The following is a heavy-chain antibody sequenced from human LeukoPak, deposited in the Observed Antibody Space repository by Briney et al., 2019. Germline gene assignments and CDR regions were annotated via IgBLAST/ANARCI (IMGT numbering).Heavy chain of an antibody. J-gene: IGHJ5*02. V-gene: IGHV4-59*08. CDR3: ARLGFGELFWFDP. Sequence: PSETLSLTCTVSGGSISSYYWSSIRQPPGKGLEWIGYIYYSGSTNYNPSLKSRVTISVDTSKNQFSLKLSSVTAADTAVYYCARLGFGELFWFDPWGQGTLVTVSS. CDR2: IYYSGST. CDR1: GGSISSYY. D-gene: IGHD3-10*01.